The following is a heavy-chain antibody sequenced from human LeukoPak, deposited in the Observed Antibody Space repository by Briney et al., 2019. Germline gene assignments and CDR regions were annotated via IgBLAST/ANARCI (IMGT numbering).Heavy chain of an antibody. Sequence: SVTVSCKAYGGTFSRFTISWVRQAPGQGFEWMGGITPIFGTANFAQKFQGRVSITADGSTSTAFMELSSLRSEDTAVYCCAREWGLESSGYYYAYWGQGTLVTVSS. V-gene: IGHV1-69*13. CDR3: AREWGLESSGYYYAY. CDR1: GGTFSRFT. CDR2: ITPIFGTA. D-gene: IGHD3-22*01. J-gene: IGHJ4*02.